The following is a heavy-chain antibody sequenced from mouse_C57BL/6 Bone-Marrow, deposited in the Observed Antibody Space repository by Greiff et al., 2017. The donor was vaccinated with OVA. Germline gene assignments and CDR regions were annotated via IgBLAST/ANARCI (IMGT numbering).Heavy chain of an antibody. CDR1: GYTFTSYW. V-gene: IGHV1-80*01. CDR2: IYPGDGDT. CDR3: ARRDSSGVFDY. Sequence: QVQLQQPGAELVKPGASVKLSCKASGYTFTSYWMNWVKQRPGKGLEWIGQIYPGDGDTNYNGKFKGKATLTADKSSSTAYMQLSSLTSEDSAVYFCARRDSSGVFDYWGQGTTLTVSS. D-gene: IGHD3-2*02. J-gene: IGHJ2*01.